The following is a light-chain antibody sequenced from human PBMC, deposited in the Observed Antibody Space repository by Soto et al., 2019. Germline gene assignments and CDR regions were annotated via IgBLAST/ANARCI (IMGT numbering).Light chain of an antibody. CDR3: QQSYSSPIFN. V-gene: IGKV1-39*01. CDR2: GAS. CDR1: QSISTY. Sequence: DIQMTQSPSSLSASVGDRVTITCRASQSISTYLNWYQQKPGKAPKLLIYGASSLQSGVPSRFSGTGSGTDFTLIISSLQPEDFATYYCQQSYSSPIFNFGPGTKVDI. J-gene: IGKJ3*01.